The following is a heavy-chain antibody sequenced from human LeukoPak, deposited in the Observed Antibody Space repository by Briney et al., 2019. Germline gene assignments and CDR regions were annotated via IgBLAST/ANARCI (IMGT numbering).Heavy chain of an antibody. CDR1: GGSISSYY. CDR3: ARHGDGGWYSGWFDP. CDR2: IYYSGST. Sequence: KPSETLSLTCTVSGGSISSYYWSWIRQPPGKGLEWIGYIYYSGSTNYNPSLKSRVTISVDTSKNQFSLKLSSVTAADTAVYYCARHGDGGWYSGWFDPWGQGTLVTVSS. D-gene: IGHD6-19*01. J-gene: IGHJ5*02. V-gene: IGHV4-59*08.